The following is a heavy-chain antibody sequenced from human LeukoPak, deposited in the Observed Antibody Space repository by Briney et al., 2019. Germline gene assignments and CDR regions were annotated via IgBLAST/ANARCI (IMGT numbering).Heavy chain of an antibody. CDR2: ISYDGSNK. CDR3: ARELLAVAGTGPFDY. D-gene: IGHD6-19*01. V-gene: IGHV3-30-3*01. Sequence: PGGSLRLSCAASGFTFSSYAMHWVRQAPGKGLEWVAVISYDGSNKYYADSVKGRFTISRDNSKNTPYLQMNSLRAEDTAVYYCARELLAVAGTGPFDYWGQGTLVTVSS. J-gene: IGHJ4*02. CDR1: GFTFSSYA.